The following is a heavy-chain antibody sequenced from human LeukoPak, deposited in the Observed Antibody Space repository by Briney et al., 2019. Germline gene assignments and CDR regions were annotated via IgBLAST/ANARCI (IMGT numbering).Heavy chain of an antibody. V-gene: IGHV4-39*01. D-gene: IGHD2-2*01. J-gene: IGHJ5*01. Sequence: PSETLSLTCTVSGGSISSSRYYWGWIRQPPGKGLERIGSIYYSGSTYYNPSLKSRVTIYLDTSKNQFSLKLSSVTAADTGVFYCARLSGTSCYADSWGQGTQVTVSS. CDR3: ARLSGTSCYADS. CDR2: IYYSGST. CDR1: GGSISSSRYY.